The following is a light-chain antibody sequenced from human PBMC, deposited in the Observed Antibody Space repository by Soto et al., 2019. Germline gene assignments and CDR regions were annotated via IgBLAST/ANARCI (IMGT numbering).Light chain of an antibody. V-gene: IGKV3-11*01. CDR1: QSFRGL. J-gene: IGKJ5*01. CDR2: DAY. Sequence: EVVLTQSPVTLSLYHGERATLSCRASQSFRGLLAWYQQKPGQAPRLLIYDAYNRATGIPPRFSGSGSGTDFTLTISSLEPEDSAVYYCQQRHMWPITCGQGTRLEIK. CDR3: QQRHMWPIT.